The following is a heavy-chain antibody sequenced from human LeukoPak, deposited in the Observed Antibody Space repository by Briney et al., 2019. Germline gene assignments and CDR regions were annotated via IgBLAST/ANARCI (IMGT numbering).Heavy chain of an antibody. CDR2: INHSGST. Sequence: PETLSLTCAVYGGSFSGYYWSWIRQPPGKGLEWIGEINHSGSTNYNPSLKSRVTISVDTSKNQFSLKLSSVTAADTAVYYCARDYYGSGSYYKHYYGMDVWGKGTTVTVSS. CDR1: GGSFSGYY. CDR3: ARDYYGSGSYYKHYYGMDV. D-gene: IGHD3-10*01. V-gene: IGHV4-34*01. J-gene: IGHJ6*04.